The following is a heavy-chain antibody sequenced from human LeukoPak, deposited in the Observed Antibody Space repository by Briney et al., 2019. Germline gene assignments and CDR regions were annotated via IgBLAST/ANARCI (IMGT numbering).Heavy chain of an antibody. V-gene: IGHV3-7*05. CDR3: ARDLGDSSGYYDY. Sequence: GGSLRLSCAASGFTFSNFWMSWVRQAPGKGLEWVANMKQDGSEKYYVDSVKGRFTISRDNAKNSLYLQMISLRAEDTAVYYCARDLGDSSGYYDYWGQGTLVTVSS. J-gene: IGHJ4*02. CDR1: GFTFSNFW. CDR2: MKQDGSEK. D-gene: IGHD3-22*01.